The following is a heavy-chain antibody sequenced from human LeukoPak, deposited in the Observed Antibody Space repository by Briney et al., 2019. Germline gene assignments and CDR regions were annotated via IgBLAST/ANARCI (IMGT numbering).Heavy chain of an antibody. J-gene: IGHJ4*02. CDR3: ARESIVGATGGYYFDY. Sequence: GALVKVSCKASGYTFTSYYMHWVRQAPGQGLEWMGIINPSGGSTSYAQKFQGRVTMTRDTSTSTVYMELSSLRSEDTAVYYCARESIVGATGGYYFDYWGQGTLVTVSS. V-gene: IGHV1-46*01. CDR2: INPSGGST. D-gene: IGHD1-26*01. CDR1: GYTFTSYY.